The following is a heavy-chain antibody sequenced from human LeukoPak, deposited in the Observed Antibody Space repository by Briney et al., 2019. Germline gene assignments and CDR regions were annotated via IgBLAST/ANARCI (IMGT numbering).Heavy chain of an antibody. J-gene: IGHJ6*03. V-gene: IGHV1-69*05. CDR2: TIPLFGTT. D-gene: IGHD1-1*01. CDR1: GGSVSSHA. Sequence: SVKVSCKASGGSVSSHAVGWVRQAPGQGLEWLGGTIPLFGTTRYAQKFQGRVTITTDESTRTAYMDLSSLTSEDTAVYYCARGSWDDVGYYYYYYMDVWGKGSTVTVSS. CDR3: ARGSWDDVGYYYYYYMDV.